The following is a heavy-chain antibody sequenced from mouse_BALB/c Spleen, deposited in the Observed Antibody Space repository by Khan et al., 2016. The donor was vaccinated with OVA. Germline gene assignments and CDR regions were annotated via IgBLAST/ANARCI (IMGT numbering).Heavy chain of an antibody. CDR1: GYSFITYW. J-gene: IGHJ3*01. CDR3: ARRGLNGIFVY. V-gene: IGHV1-7*01. CDR2: IDPSTGYA. Sequence: QVQLQQSGAELAKPGASLKMSCTASGYSFITYWIHWVQQRPGQGLEWIGYIDPSTGYAEYHQKFTDKATLTADKSSSTAYMQLTSLTSEDSAVYYCARRGLNGIFVYWGQGTLVTVSA. D-gene: IGHD1-3*01.